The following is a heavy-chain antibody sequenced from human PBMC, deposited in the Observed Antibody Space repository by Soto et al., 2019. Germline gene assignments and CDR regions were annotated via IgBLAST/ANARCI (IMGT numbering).Heavy chain of an antibody. CDR2: INTYNGNT. CDR3: AMVDVYVTPSPQDV. CDR1: GYSFTRYG. D-gene: IGHD3-16*01. Sequence: QVQLVQSRAEVKNPGASVKVSCKASGYSFTRYGIAWARQAPGQGLEWMGWINTYNGNTNYAQNPQGRVTLTTDTSTSPAYMELTSLRSNDTAIYYCAMVDVYVTPSPQDVWGQGTTVIVSS. V-gene: IGHV1-18*01. J-gene: IGHJ6*02.